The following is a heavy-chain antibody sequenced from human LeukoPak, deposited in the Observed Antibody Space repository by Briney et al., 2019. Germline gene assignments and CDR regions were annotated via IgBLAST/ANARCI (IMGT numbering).Heavy chain of an antibody. J-gene: IGHJ4*02. CDR2: IYHGDSDT. Sequence: GESLKISCKGSGYSFTSYWIGWVRQMPGKGLEWMGIIYHGDSDTRYSPSFQGQVTISADKSISTAYLQWSSLKASDTAMYYCARVGRKGDYYDSSGYFGYWGQGTLVTVSS. CDR3: ARVGRKGDYYDSSGYFGY. D-gene: IGHD3-22*01. V-gene: IGHV5-51*01. CDR1: GYSFTSYW.